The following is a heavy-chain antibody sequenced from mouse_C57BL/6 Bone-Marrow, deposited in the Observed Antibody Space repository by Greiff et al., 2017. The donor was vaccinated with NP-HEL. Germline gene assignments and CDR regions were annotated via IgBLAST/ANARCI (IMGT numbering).Heavy chain of an antibody. CDR2: ISYDGSN. V-gene: IGHV3-6*01. J-gene: IGHJ1*03. CDR1: GYSITSGYY. CDR3: AAYDYVWYFDV. Sequence: VQLKESGPGLVKPSQSLSLTCSVTGYSITSGYYWNWIRQFPGNKLEWMGYISYDGSNNYIPSLKNRISITRDTSKNQFFLKLNSVTTEDTATYYCAAYDYVWYFDVWGTGTTVTVSS. D-gene: IGHD2-4*01.